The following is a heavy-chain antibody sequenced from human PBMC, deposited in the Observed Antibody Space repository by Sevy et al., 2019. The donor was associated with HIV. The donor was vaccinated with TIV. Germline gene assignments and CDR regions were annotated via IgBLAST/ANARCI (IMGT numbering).Heavy chain of an antibody. Sequence: GGSLRLSCAGYGFSFSDSDMHWVRHPTGKSLEWIPSIGTLGDTFYADSVKGRFTISRDNAKSSLYLQMSNLRAGDTALYYCVRGLQTHCDRTACPLDHWGQGTLVTVSS. D-gene: IGHD2-21*01. CDR1: GFSFSDSD. V-gene: IGHV3-13*01. CDR2: IGTLGDT. CDR3: VRGLQTHCDRTACPLDH. J-gene: IGHJ4*02.